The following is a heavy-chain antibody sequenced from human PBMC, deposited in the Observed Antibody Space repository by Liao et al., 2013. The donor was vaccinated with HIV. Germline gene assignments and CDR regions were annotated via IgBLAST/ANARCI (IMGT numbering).Heavy chain of an antibody. Sequence: QVQLQQWGAGLLTPSETLSLTCAVYGESFTGYYWSWIRQPPGKGLEWIGEINQSGSTNYNPSLKSRVTISVDTSKNQFSVKLSSVTAADTAVYYCARGPYYDFWSGFANWGQGTLVTVSS. CDR2: INQSGST. D-gene: IGHD3-3*01. CDR3: ARGPYYDFWSGFAN. J-gene: IGHJ4*02. V-gene: IGHV4-34*01. CDR1: GESFTGYY.